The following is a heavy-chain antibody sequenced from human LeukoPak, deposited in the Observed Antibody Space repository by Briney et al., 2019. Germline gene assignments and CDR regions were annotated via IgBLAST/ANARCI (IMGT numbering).Heavy chain of an antibody. CDR1: GFTFSSYG. D-gene: IGHD3-22*01. Sequence: GGSLRLSCAASGFTFSSYGMHWVRQAPGKGLEWVAVISYDGSNKYYADSVKGRFTISRDNSKNTLYLQMNSLRAEDTAVYYCARDGGTRLKYSFGYGDYWGQGTLVTVSS. J-gene: IGHJ4*02. CDR3: ARDGGTRLKYSFGYGDY. CDR2: ISYDGSNK. V-gene: IGHV3-30*03.